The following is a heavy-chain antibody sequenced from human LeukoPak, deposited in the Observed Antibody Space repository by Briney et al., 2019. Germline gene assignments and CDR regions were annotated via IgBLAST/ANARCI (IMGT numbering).Heavy chain of an antibody. V-gene: IGHV3-53*01. J-gene: IGHJ4*02. CDR3: AKDHSWGSYFDY. D-gene: IGHD7-27*01. Sequence: SGGSLRLSCAASGFTVSSCFMSWVRKAPGKGLEWVSVIYSGGSTFYADSVKGRFTISRDNSKNTLYLQMNSLRAEDTAVYYCAKDHSWGSYFDYWGQGTLVTVSS. CDR2: IYSGGST. CDR1: GFTVSSCF.